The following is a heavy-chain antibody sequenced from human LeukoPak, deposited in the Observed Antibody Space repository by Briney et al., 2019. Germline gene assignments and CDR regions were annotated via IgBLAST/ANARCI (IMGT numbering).Heavy chain of an antibody. J-gene: IGHJ3*01. CDR3: ARSLYGSSSSV. V-gene: IGHV3-7*03. Sequence: GGSLRLSCAVSGFTFSGFWMSWSRQAPGKGLEWVASINSDGSEGYYADVVKGRFTISRDNAKNSLYLQINSLRAEDTAVYYCARSLYGSSSSVWGQGTMVTVSS. CDR2: INSDGSEG. D-gene: IGHD6-6*01. CDR1: GFTFSGFW.